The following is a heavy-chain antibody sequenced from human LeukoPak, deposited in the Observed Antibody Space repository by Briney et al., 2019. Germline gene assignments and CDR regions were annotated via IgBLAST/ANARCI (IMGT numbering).Heavy chain of an antibody. V-gene: IGHV5-51*01. CDR3: ARSAYYDILTADY. Sequence: GESLKISCKGSGYSFTSYWIGWVRQMPGKGPEWMGIIYPGDSDTRYSPSFQGQVTISADKSISTAYLQWSSLKASDTAMYYCARSAYYDILTADYWGQGTLVTVSS. D-gene: IGHD3-9*01. CDR1: GYSFTSYW. J-gene: IGHJ4*02. CDR2: IYPGDSDT.